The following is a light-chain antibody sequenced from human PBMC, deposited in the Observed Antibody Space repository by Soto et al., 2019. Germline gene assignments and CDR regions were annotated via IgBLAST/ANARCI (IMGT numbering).Light chain of an antibody. V-gene: IGKV3-20*01. CDR3: QQYGSSPPYT. CDR1: QSVSNNY. CDR2: GFS. J-gene: IGKJ2*01. Sequence: EVVLTQSPGTLSLSPGERASLSCRASQSVSNNYLAWYQQKPGQSPKLLIFGFSDRATGIPDRFSGSESGTDFTLTISRQEPEDFAVYYCQQYGSSPPYTFGQGTKLEIK.